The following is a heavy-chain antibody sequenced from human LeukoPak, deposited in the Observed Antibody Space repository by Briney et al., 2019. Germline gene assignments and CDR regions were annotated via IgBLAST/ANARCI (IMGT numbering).Heavy chain of an antibody. J-gene: IGHJ4*02. Sequence: SETLSLTCAVYGGSFSGYYWSWIRQPPGKGLEWIGEINHSGSTNYNPSLKSRVTISVDTSKNQFSLKLSSVTAADTAVYYCARGGYDLWSGYYTIKASDSLDYWGQGTLVTVSS. D-gene: IGHD3-3*01. V-gene: IGHV4-34*01. CDR2: INHSGST. CDR3: ARGGYDLWSGYYTIKASDSLDY. CDR1: GGSFSGYY.